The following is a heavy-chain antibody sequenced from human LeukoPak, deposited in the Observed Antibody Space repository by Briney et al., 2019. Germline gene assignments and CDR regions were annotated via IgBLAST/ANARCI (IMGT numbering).Heavy chain of an antibody. CDR1: GYTFTDYY. CDR2: INPNNGGT. D-gene: IGHD6-6*01. V-gene: IGHV1-2*02. J-gene: IGHJ4*02. CDR3: ARARLSYQHLVPADY. Sequence: GASVRVPCKASGYTFTDYYIHWVRQAPGQGLEWMGWINPNNGGTNSAQTFQGRVTLTRDTPINTAYMELSSLRSDDTAVYYCARARLSYQHLVPADYWGRGTLVTVSS.